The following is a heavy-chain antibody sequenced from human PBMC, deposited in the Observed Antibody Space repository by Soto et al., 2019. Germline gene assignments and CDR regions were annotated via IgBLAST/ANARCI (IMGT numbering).Heavy chain of an antibody. Sequence: QITLKESGPTLVNPTQTLTLTCSFSGFSLSTNGVGVGGISQPPGKALEWLALIYWDDDKRNSPSLQSRLTINKDTPKNQVVLTMTNMDPVDTATYYCAHRESDREDYWGQGTLVTVSS. CDR2: IYWDDDK. J-gene: IGHJ4*02. V-gene: IGHV2-5*02. CDR3: AHRESDREDY. D-gene: IGHD3-10*01. CDR1: GFSLSTNGVG.